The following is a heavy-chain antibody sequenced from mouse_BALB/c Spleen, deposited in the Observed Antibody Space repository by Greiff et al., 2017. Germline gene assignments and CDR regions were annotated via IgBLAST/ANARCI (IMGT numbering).Heavy chain of an antibody. Sequence: EVQVVESGGGLVKPGGSLKLSCAASGFAFSSYDMSWVRQTPEKRLEWVAYISSGGGSTYYPDTVKGRFTISRDNAKNTLYLQMSSLKSEDTAMYYCARHNWDEAWFAYWGQGTLVTVSA. CDR3: ARHNWDEAWFAY. J-gene: IGHJ3*01. CDR2: ISSGGGST. D-gene: IGHD4-1*01. V-gene: IGHV5-12-1*01. CDR1: GFAFSSYD.